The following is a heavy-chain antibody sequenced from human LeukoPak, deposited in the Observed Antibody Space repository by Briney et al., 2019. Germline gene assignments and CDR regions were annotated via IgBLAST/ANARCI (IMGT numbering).Heavy chain of an antibody. J-gene: IGHJ4*02. D-gene: IGHD2-2*01. Sequence: GGSLRLSCAASGFTFSDYTMNWVRQAPGKGLEWVSSISSGGTYKYYADSVKGRFTISRDNAKNSLYLQMNSLRAEDTAVYFCAKWYCSTTSCYYDYWGQGTLVTVSS. CDR1: GFTFSDYT. V-gene: IGHV3-21*04. CDR3: AKWYCSTTSCYYDY. CDR2: ISSGGTYK.